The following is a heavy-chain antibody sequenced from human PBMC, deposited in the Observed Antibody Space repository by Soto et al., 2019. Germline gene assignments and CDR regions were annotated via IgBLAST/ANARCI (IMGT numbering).Heavy chain of an antibody. D-gene: IGHD3-3*02. CDR1: GGTFRTSA. Sequence: QVQLVQSGAEVKKPGSSVRVSCKASGGTFRTSAISWVRQAPGQGLEWMGGIIPIFPTPDYAQKFQGRVTITADESAMTAYMEVNSLRSEDTSVYFCARDKDRQKLGGNYYYVTDVWGQGTTITGSS. J-gene: IGHJ6*02. CDR3: ARDKDRQKLGGNYYYVTDV. V-gene: IGHV1-69*12. CDR2: IIPIFPTP.